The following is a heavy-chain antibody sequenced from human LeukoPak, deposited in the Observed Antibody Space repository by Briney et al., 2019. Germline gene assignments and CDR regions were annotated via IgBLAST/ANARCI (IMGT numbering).Heavy chain of an antibody. CDR1: GYSFTSYD. Sequence: ASEKVSCKASGYSFTSYDINWVRQATGQGLEWMGWMNPNSGNTGSAQKFQGRVTMTRNTSISTAYMELSNLRSEDTAVYYCARRVAAGGTCMGYWGQGTLVTVSS. CDR2: MNPNSGNT. V-gene: IGHV1-8*01. CDR3: ARRVAAGGTCMGY. D-gene: IGHD6-13*01. J-gene: IGHJ4*02.